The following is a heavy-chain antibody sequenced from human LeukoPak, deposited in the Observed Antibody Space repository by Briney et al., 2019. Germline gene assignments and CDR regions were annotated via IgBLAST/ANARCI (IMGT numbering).Heavy chain of an antibody. CDR3: ARSGPMDGYSYGWYYYYYYMDV. V-gene: IGHV3-21*01. CDR2: ISSSSSYI. CDR1: GFTFSSYA. Sequence: GSLRLSCAASGFTFSSYAMNWVRQAPGKGLEWVSSISSSSSYIYYADSVKGRFTISRDNAKNSLYLQMNSLRAEDTAVYYCARSGPMDGYSYGWYYYYYYMDVWGKGTTVTVSS. D-gene: IGHD5-18*01. J-gene: IGHJ6*03.